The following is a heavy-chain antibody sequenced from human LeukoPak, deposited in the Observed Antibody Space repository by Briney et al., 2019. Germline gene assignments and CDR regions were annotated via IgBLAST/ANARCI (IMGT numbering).Heavy chain of an antibody. D-gene: IGHD3-22*01. V-gene: IGHV1-2*02. CDR1: GYTFTDYY. Sequence: SVKVSCKASGYTFTDYYMHWVRQAAGQGLEWMGWIIPNSGGTHYEQKFQGRVTMTRDTSISTAYMELSRLRSDDTAVYYCTSGGYDSSGHYDYWGQGTLVTVSS. CDR3: TSGGYDSSGHYDY. J-gene: IGHJ4*02. CDR2: IIPNSGGT.